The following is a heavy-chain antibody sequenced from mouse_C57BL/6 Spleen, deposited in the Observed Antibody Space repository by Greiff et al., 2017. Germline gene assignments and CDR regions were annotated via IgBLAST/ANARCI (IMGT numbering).Heavy chain of an antibody. J-gene: IGHJ4*01. CDR3: ARGYGRAMDY. CDR2: IYPGDGDT. Sequence: QVQLQQSGPELVKPGASVKISCKASGYAFRSSWMNWVKQRPGKGLEWIGRIYPGDGDTNYNEKFKGKATLTADKSSSTAYHQLSSLTSEDSAVYVCARGYGRAMDYWGQGTSVTVS. V-gene: IGHV1-82*01. CDR1: GYAFRSSW. D-gene: IGHD1-1*01.